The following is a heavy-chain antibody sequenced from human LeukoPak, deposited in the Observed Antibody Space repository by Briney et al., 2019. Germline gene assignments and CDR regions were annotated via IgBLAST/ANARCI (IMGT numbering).Heavy chain of an antibody. D-gene: IGHD3-10*01. J-gene: IGHJ4*02. Sequence: PSETLSLTCTVSGVSISSSYSYWGWIRQPPGMGLEWIGSIYYTGNTYYNASLKSQVSISIDTSKNQFSLKLTSVTAADTAVYYCARMRYGSGSYTYFDYWGQGTLVTVSS. CDR3: ARMRYGSGSYTYFDY. CDR2: IYYTGNT. CDR1: GVSISSSYSY. V-gene: IGHV4-39*07.